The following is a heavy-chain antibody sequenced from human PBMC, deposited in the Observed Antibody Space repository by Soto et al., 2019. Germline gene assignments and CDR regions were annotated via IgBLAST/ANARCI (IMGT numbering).Heavy chain of an antibody. CDR1: GYSVTSYW. CDR2: IDPSDSYT. D-gene: IGHD4-17*01. CDR3: ARHGDYDYYYYGMDV. J-gene: IGHJ6*02. V-gene: IGHV5-10-1*01. Sequence: PXESLKISCKGSGYSVTSYWISWVRQMPGKGLEWMGRIDPSDSYTNYSPSFQGHVTISADKSISTAYLQWSSLKASDTAMYYCARHGDYDYYYYGMDVWGQGTTVTVSS.